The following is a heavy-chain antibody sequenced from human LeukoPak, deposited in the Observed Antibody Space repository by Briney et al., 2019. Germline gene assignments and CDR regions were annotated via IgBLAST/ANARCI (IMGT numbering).Heavy chain of an antibody. CDR2: TYYRSNWYN. Sequence: SQTLSLTCAISGDSVSSNSAAWNWIRQSPSRGLEWLGRTYYRSNWYNGYAVSVKSRITITPDTSRLQFSLQLDSVTPEDTAVYYCARGWGYGFEIWGQGTMVTVSS. CDR3: ARGWGYGFEI. CDR1: GDSVSSNSAA. J-gene: IGHJ3*02. V-gene: IGHV6-1*01. D-gene: IGHD7-27*01.